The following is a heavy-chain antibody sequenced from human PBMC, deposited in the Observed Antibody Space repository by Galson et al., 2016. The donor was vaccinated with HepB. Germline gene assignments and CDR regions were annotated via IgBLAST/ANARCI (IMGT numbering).Heavy chain of an antibody. D-gene: IGHD4-17*01. CDR2: ISSSGSTI. J-gene: IGHJ4*02. CDR1: GFTFSDYY. CDR3: ARGLYYGDYAPHY. Sequence: SLRLSCAASGFTFSDYYMSWIRQAPGKGLEWISYISSSGSTIYYADSVKGRFTISRDNARNSPYLQMNSLRVEDTAVYYCARGLYYGDYAPHYWGQGTLATVSS. V-gene: IGHV3-11*01.